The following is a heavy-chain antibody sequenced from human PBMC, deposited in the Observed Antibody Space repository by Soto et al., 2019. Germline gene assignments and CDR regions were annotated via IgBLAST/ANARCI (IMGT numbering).Heavy chain of an antibody. Sequence: PSETLSLTCTVSGGSISSSSYYWGWIRQPPGKGLEWIGSIYYSGSTYYNPSLKSRVTISVDTSRNQFSLKLSSVTAADTAVYYCARDYDSNWFDPWGQGTLVTVSS. V-gene: IGHV4-39*02. CDR3: ARDYDSNWFDP. J-gene: IGHJ5*02. CDR1: GGSISSSSYY. D-gene: IGHD3-3*01. CDR2: IYYSGST.